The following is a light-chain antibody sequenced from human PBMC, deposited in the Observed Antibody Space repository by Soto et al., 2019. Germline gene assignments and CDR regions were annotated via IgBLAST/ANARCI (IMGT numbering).Light chain of an antibody. V-gene: IGLV3-21*02. CDR2: DDK. CDR1: NIGSKN. CDR3: QVWDNDWV. Sequence: SYELTQPPSVSVAPGQTARITCGGNNIGSKNVHWYQQKPGQAPVLVLYDDKDRPSGIPERFSGSNSGNTATLTISRVEAGDEADYFCQVWDNDWVFGGGTKLTVL. J-gene: IGLJ3*02.